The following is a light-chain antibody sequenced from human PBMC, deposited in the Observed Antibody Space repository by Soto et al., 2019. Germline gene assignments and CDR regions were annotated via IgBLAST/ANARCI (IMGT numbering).Light chain of an antibody. CDR2: AAS. CDR3: QQGYSTLPIT. J-gene: IGKJ3*01. Sequence: DIQMTHSPSSLSASVGDRVTITCRACQSISHYLNWYQQKPGKVPQLLIYAASSLQSGVPSRFSGSGSGTDFTLAISSLQPEDFATYYCQQGYSTLPITVGPGTKVDIK. V-gene: IGKV1-39*01. CDR1: QSISHY.